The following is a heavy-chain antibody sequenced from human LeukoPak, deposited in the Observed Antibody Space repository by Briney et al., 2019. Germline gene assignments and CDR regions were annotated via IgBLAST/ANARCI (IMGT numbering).Heavy chain of an antibody. CDR3: ASSGEVAVFDY. CDR1: GYTFTGYY. J-gene: IGHJ4*02. D-gene: IGHD3-10*01. CDR2: SNPNSRCT. Sequence: ASVKVSCKASGYTFTGYYMHWVRQAPGQGLEWMGRSNPNSRCTNYAQNFQGRVTMTRDTSISTAYMELSRLRSDDTAVYYCASSGEVAVFDYWGQGTLVTVSS. V-gene: IGHV1-2*06.